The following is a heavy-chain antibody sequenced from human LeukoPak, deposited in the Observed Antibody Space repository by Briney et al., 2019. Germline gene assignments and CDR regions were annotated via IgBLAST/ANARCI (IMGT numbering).Heavy chain of an antibody. D-gene: IGHD6-13*01. CDR2: IYSGAST. V-gene: IGHV3-53*01. CDR1: GLTVSSNY. CDR3: ARDSGYSSSWDDAFDI. Sequence: GGSLRLSCAASGLTVSSNYMSWVRQAPGKGLEWVSVIYSGASTYYADSVTRRFTISRDNSKNTLYVQMNSVRAQDTAVYYCARDSGYSSSWDDAFDIWGQGTMVTVSS. J-gene: IGHJ3*02.